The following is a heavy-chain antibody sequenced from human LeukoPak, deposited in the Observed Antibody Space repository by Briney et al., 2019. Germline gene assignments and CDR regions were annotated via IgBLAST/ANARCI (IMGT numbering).Heavy chain of an antibody. CDR3: ARAEDPTRAFDI. CDR2: IYYSGST. V-gene: IGHV4-31*03. Sequence: PSETLSLTCTVSGGSISSGGYYWSWIRQHPGKGLEWIGYIYYSGSTYYNPSLKSRVTISVYTSKNQFSLKLSSVTAADTAVYYCARAEDPTRAFDIWGQGTMVTVSS. J-gene: IGHJ3*02. CDR1: GGSISSGGYY.